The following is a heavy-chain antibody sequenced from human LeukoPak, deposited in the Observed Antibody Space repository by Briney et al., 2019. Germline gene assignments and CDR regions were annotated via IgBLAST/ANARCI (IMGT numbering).Heavy chain of an antibody. CDR1: GFTFSSYW. J-gene: IGHJ4*02. V-gene: IGHV3-74*01. D-gene: IGHD2-8*01. CDR2: INSDGSDT. Sequence: GGSLRLSCAASGFTFSSYWMHWVRQAPGKGVVWVSLINSDGSDTTYADSVKGRFTISGDNAKNTLYLQMNSLRAEDTAVYYCARDTIGYDYWGQGTLVTVSS. CDR3: ARDTIGYDY.